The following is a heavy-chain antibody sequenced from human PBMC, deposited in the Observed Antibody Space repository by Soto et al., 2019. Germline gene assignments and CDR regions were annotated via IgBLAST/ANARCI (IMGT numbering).Heavy chain of an antibody. Sequence: QVQLVESGGGVVQPGRSLRLSCAASGFTFSSYGMHWVRQAPGKGLEWVAVITYDGNNKYYADSVKGRFTISRDNSKKTRSEQMTSLIAEDTDVYYCAKDEFLEVAVAGAYYGMDGWSQCTTVTLSS. D-gene: IGHD2-15*01. CDR3: AKDEFLEVAVAGAYYGMDG. J-gene: IGHJ6*02. CDR1: GFTFSSYG. CDR2: ITYDGNNK. V-gene: IGHV3-30*18.